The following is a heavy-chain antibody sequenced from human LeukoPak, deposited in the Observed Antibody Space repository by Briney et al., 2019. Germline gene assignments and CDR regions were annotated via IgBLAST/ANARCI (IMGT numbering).Heavy chain of an antibody. Sequence: ASVKVSCKASGYTFTGYYMHWVRQAPGQGLEWMGWINPDSGGTNYAQNFQGRVTMTRDTSTAYMELSRLTSDDTAVYYCARDGGLDYWGQGTLVTVSS. CDR3: ARDGGLDY. CDR1: GYTFTGYY. CDR2: INPDSGGT. V-gene: IGHV1-2*02. D-gene: IGHD3-16*01. J-gene: IGHJ4*02.